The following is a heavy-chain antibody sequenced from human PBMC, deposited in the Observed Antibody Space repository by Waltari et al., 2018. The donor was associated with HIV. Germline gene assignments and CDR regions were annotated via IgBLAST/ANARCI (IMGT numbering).Heavy chain of an antibody. Sequence: QITFKESGPTLVKPTQTPTLTCTFSGFSRSTSGEGVGWIRQPPGKPLQWLSLIYWNYDKRYSPSLGSRRTISKDASKNRVVRSVTDMDPMDTASYYCAHRRPGYRSGWYTRGFDYWGQGTLVTVSS. CDR1: GFSRSTSGEG. CDR2: IYWNYDK. D-gene: IGHD6-13*01. CDR3: AHRRPGYRSGWYTRGFDY. V-gene: IGHV2-5*01. J-gene: IGHJ4*02.